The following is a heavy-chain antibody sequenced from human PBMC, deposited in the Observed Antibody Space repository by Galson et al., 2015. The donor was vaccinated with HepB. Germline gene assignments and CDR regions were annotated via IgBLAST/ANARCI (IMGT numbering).Heavy chain of an antibody. CDR1: GGSISSYY. CDR2: IYTSGST. J-gene: IGHJ6*02. D-gene: IGHD2-15*01. Sequence: TLSLTCTVSGGSISSYYWSWIRQPAGKGLEWIGRIYTSGSTNYNPSLKSRVAMSVDTSKNQFSLKLSSVTAADTAVYYCARDLEDDYYYGMDVWGQGTTVTVSS. V-gene: IGHV4-4*07. CDR3: ARDLEDDYYYGMDV.